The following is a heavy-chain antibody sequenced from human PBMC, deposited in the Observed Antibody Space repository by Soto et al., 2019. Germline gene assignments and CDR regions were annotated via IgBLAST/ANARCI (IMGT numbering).Heavy chain of an antibody. D-gene: IGHD6-13*01. V-gene: IGHV1-18*01. Sequence: QVQLVQSGAEVKKPGASVKVSCKTSGYTFTMYGISWVRQAPEQGLEWMGWISTYNGNTNSAQKFQGRVTMTTDTSTSTAYMELRSLRSDDTAVYYCARSPYTNSCYYFDYWGQGTLVTVSS. CDR2: ISTYNGNT. J-gene: IGHJ4*02. CDR3: ARSPYTNSCYYFDY. CDR1: GYTFTMYG.